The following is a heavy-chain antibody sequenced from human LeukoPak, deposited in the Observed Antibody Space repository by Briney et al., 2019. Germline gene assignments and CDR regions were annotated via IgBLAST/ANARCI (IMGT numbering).Heavy chain of an antibody. CDR1: GGSISITRYY. V-gene: IGHV4-39*07. CDR3: ARGPPDCSSTSCYAFDAFDI. J-gene: IGHJ3*02. CDR2: MYSSGTT. Sequence: PSETLSLTCTVSGGSISITRYYWGWLRQPPGTGLEWIASMYSSGTTYYNPSLKSRVTISVDTSKNQFSLKLSSVTAADTAVYYCARGPPDCSSTSCYAFDAFDIWGQGTMVTVSS. D-gene: IGHD2-2*01.